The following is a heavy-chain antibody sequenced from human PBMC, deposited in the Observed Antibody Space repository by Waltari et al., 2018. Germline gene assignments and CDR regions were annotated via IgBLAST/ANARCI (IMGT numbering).Heavy chain of an antibody. J-gene: IGHJ6*03. V-gene: IGHV3-23*01. CDR3: AKFPGSSSGYYLITGDYYYMDV. CDR1: GVTFSSSA. Sequence: EVQLLESGGGLVQPGGSLRLSCAASGVTFSSSAMNGVRQAPGKWREWVSTLSGSRDSTHYADSVKGRFTISRDNSKNTLYLQMNSLRAEETAVYYCAKFPGSSSGYYLITGDYYYMDVWGKGTTVTISS. D-gene: IGHD3-22*01. CDR2: LSGSRDST.